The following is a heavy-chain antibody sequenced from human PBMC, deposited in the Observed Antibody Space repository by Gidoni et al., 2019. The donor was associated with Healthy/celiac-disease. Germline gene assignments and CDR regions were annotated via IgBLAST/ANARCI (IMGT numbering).Heavy chain of an antibody. Sequence: QVTLKESGPVLVKHTETLTLTCTVSGFSLSNARMGVSWIRQPPGKALEWLAHIFSNDEKSYSTSLKSRLTISKDTSKSQVVLTMTNMDPVDTATYYCARISGSSWPGWFDPWGQGTLVTVSS. D-gene: IGHD6-13*01. V-gene: IGHV2-26*01. CDR1: GFSLSNARMG. CDR3: ARISGSSWPGWFDP. CDR2: IFSNDEK. J-gene: IGHJ5*02.